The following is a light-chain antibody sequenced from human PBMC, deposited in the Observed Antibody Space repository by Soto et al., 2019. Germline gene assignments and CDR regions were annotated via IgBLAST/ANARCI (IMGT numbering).Light chain of an antibody. CDR3: SSYTNIDTWV. V-gene: IGLV2-14*01. CDR2: EVT. CDR1: SSDVGGYNY. J-gene: IGLJ3*02. Sequence: QSAVTQPACVSGSPGQSITISCTGTSSDVGGYNYVSWYQQHPGQVPKLTIYEVTNRPSGVSSRFSDSKSGNTASLTISGLQAEDEADYYCSSYTNIDTWVFGGGTKLTVL.